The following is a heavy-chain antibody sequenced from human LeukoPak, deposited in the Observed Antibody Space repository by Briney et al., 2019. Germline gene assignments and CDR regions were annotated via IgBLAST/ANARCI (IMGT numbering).Heavy chain of an antibody. Sequence: SVKVSCKASGGTFSSYAISWVRQAPGQGLEWMGRIIPILGTANYAQKFQGRVTITADKSTSTAYMELSSLRSEDTAVYYCARMVVTASNWFDPWGQGTLVTVSS. CDR3: ARMVVTASNWFDP. CDR2: IIPILGTA. J-gene: IGHJ5*02. V-gene: IGHV1-69*04. CDR1: GGTFSSYA. D-gene: IGHD2-21*02.